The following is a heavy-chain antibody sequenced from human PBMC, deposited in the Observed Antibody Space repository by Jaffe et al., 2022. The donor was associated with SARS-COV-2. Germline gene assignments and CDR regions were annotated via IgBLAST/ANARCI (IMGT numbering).Heavy chain of an antibody. CDR3: VKDRSGRAFDY. V-gene: IGHV3-23*04. D-gene: IGHD3-10*01. CDR2: INDSGDYT. Sequence: EVQLVQSGGGLVQRGGSLRLSCAASGFSFSSYAMTWLRQAPGKGLEWVSSINDSGDYTVHADSVRGRVTISRDNSKNTLLLQMNSLRDEDTAVYYCVKDRSGRAFDYWGQGTLVIVSS. J-gene: IGHJ4*02. CDR1: GFSFSSYA.